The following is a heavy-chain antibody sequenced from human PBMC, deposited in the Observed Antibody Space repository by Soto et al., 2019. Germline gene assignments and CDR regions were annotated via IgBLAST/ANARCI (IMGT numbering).Heavy chain of an antibody. D-gene: IGHD2-2*02. Sequence: LRLSCAASGFTFSSYAMHWVRQAPGKGLEWVAVISYDGSNKYYADSVKGRFTISRDNSKNTLYLQMNSLRAEDTAVYYCARGPGVVVPAAIPFSYWGQGTLVTVSS. CDR2: ISYDGSNK. CDR3: ARGPGVVVPAAIPFSY. V-gene: IGHV3-30-3*01. CDR1: GFTFSSYA. J-gene: IGHJ4*02.